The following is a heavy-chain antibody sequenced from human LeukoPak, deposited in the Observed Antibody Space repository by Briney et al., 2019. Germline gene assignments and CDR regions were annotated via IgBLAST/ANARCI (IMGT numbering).Heavy chain of an antibody. CDR2: ISGSGGST. J-gene: IGHJ4*02. D-gene: IGHD3-22*01. Sequence: PGGSLRLYCAASRFTFSSYAMSWVRHAPGKGLEWLSAISGSGGSTYYADSVKGRFTISRDNSKNTLYLQMNSLRAEDTAVYYCYIPYYDTSAYKGYWGQGTLVTVSS. CDR3: YIPYYDTSAYKGY. CDR1: RFTFSSYA. V-gene: IGHV3-23*01.